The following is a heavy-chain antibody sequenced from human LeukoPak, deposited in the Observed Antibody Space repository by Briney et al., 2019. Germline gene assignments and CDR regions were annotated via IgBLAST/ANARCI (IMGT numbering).Heavy chain of an antibody. V-gene: IGHV1-18*01. Sequence: ASVKVSCKASGYTFTTYGISWVRQAPGQGLEWMGWISAYNGNTNYAQKLQGRVTMTTDTSTSTAYMDLRSLRSDDTAVYYCARGSLWFGEFYFDYWGQGTLVTVSS. J-gene: IGHJ4*02. CDR2: ISAYNGNT. CDR3: ARGSLWFGEFYFDY. D-gene: IGHD3-10*01. CDR1: GYTFTTYG.